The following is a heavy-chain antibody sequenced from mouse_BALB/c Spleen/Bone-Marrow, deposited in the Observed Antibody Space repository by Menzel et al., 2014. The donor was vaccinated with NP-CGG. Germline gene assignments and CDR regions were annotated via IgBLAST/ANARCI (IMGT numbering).Heavy chain of an antibody. D-gene: IGHD2-13*01. CDR3: TRRLLYYAMDY. V-gene: IGHV1S81*02. CDR1: GYTFTSYY. CDR2: INPSNGGT. Sequence: LVESGAELVKPGASVKLSCKASGYTFTSYYMYWVKQRPGQGLEWLGEINPSNGGTNFNEKFKSKATLTVDKSSSTAYMQLSSLTSEDSAVYYCTRRLLYYAMDYWGQGTSVTVSA. J-gene: IGHJ4*01.